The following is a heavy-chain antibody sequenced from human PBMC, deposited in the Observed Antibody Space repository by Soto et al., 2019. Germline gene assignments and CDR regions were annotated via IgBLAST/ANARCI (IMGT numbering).Heavy chain of an antibody. CDR3: ARGLSYYGSGSYLVAFDI. Sequence: SETLSLTCTVSGGSISSSSYYWGWIRQPPGKGLEWIGSINYSGSTYYNPSLKSRVTISVDTSKNQFSLKLSSVTAADTAVYYCARGLSYYGSGSYLVAFDIWGQGTMVTVSS. D-gene: IGHD3-10*01. J-gene: IGHJ3*02. CDR1: GGSISSSSYY. CDR2: INYSGST. V-gene: IGHV4-39*07.